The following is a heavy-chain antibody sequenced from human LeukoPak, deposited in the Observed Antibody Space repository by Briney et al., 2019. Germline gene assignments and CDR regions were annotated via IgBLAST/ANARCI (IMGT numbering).Heavy chain of an antibody. D-gene: IGHD4-17*01. CDR1: GGSISSYY. V-gene: IGHV4-59*01. Sequence: SETLSLTCTVSGGSISSYYWSWIRQPPGKGLEWIGYIYYSGSTNYNPSLKSRVTISVDTSKNQFSLKLTSVTAADTAVYYCARASGFGDYGYWGQGTLLTVSS. CDR3: ARASGFGDYGY. J-gene: IGHJ4*02. CDR2: IYYSGST.